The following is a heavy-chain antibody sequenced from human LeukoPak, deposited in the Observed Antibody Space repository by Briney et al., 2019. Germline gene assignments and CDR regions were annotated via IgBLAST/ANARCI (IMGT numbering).Heavy chain of an antibody. CDR1: GGSVSSGSYY. V-gene: IGHV4-31*03. Sequence: SETLSLTCTVSGGSVSSGSYYWSWIRQPPGKGLEWIGYIYYSGSTYYNPSLKSRVTISVDTSKNQFSLKLSSVTAADTAVYYCARVYPGWFGELYFDYWGQGTLVTVSS. CDR2: IYYSGST. J-gene: IGHJ4*02. D-gene: IGHD3-10*01. CDR3: ARVYPGWFGELYFDY.